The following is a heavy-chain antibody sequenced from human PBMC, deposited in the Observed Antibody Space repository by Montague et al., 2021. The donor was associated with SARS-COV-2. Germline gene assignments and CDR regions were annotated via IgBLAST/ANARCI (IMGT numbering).Heavy chain of an antibody. CDR1: GGSFTTYY. V-gene: IGHV4-34*01. CDR3: ARNSFRARFLDWSFYFTF. CDR2: INHGGTT. D-gene: IGHD3/OR15-3a*01. Sequence: SETLSLTCAVYGGSFTTYYWSWIRQPPGKGLEWIGEINHGGTTNFNPALKSRDTMSVDTSKNQFSLTLTSVTAADTAIYFCARNSFRARFLDWSFYFTFWGQGSVVTVSS. J-gene: IGHJ4*02.